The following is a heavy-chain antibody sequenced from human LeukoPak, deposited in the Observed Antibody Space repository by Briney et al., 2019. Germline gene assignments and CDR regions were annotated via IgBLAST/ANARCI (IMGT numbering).Heavy chain of an antibody. CDR1: GGSISSGDYY. V-gene: IGHV4-30-4*01. CDR2: IYYSGST. J-gene: IGHJ4*02. Sequence: PSETLSLTCTVSGGSISSGDYYWSWIRQPPGKGLEWIGYIYYSGSTYYNPSLKSRVTMSVDTSKNQFSLKLSSVTAADTAVYYCARDQEYSGSYYRYFDFWGQGALVTVSS. CDR3: ARDQEYSGSYYRYFDF. D-gene: IGHD1-26*01.